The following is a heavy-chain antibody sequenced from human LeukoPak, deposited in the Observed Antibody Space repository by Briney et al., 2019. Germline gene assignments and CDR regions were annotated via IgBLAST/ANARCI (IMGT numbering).Heavy chain of an antibody. CDR2: IIPIFGIA. CDR3: ARDLPPGFIAARRPQNYYGMDV. Sequence: SVKVSCKASGGTFSSYAISWVRQAPGQGLEWMGRIIPIFGIANYAQKFQGRVTITADKSTSTAYMELSSLRSEDTAVYYCARDLPPGFIAARRPQNYYGMDVWGQGTTATVSS. CDR1: GGTFSSYA. D-gene: IGHD6-6*01. J-gene: IGHJ6*02. V-gene: IGHV1-69*04.